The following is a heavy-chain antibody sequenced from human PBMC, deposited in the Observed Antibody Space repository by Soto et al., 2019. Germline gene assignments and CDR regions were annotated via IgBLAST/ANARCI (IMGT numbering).Heavy chain of an antibody. CDR2: IYHSAYT. J-gene: IGHJ5*02. Sequence: QLQLQESGSGLVKPSQTLSLTCTVSGGSISSGGYSWNWIRHAPGKGLEWIGYIYHSAYTLYNPSLKGLVTIAVDKSKNHFPLNLTSVTAAETAVYYCARDKLEGNWFDPWGQGTLVTVSS. V-gene: IGHV4-30-2*01. CDR1: GGSISSGGYS. CDR3: ARDKLEGNWFDP.